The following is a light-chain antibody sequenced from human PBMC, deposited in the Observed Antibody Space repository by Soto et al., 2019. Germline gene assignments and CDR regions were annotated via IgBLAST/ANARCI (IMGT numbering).Light chain of an antibody. CDR2: GAS. CDR1: QSVSSN. CDR3: QQYNNWPPLT. J-gene: IGKJ4*01. Sequence: EIVMTQSPATLSVSPGERATLSCRASQSVSSNLAWYQQKPGQAPSLLIYGASTSATGIPAMFSGSGSGTEFTLPISSLQSEDFAVYYCQQYNNWPPLTFGGGTKVEIK. V-gene: IGKV3-15*01.